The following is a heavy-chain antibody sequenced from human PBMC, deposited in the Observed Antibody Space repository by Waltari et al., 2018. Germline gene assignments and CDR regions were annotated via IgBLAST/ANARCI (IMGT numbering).Heavy chain of an antibody. Sequence: VQLQESGPGLVKPSETLSLTCAVSGYSISSGYYWGWLRQPPGKGLEWVSAISGSGGSTYYADSVKGRFTISRDNSKNTLYLQMNSLRAEDTAVYYCAKGQGIVVVPAHTRSYYYYGMDVWGQGTTVTVSS. V-gene: IGHV3-23*01. CDR2: ISGSGGST. D-gene: IGHD2-2*01. CDR3: AKGQGIVVVPAHTRSYYYYGMDV. J-gene: IGHJ6*02. CDR1: GYSISSGYY.